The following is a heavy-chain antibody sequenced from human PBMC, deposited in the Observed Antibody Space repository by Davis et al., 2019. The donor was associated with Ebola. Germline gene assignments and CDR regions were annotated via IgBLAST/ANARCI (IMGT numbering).Heavy chain of an antibody. V-gene: IGHV3-23*01. Sequence: PGGSLRLSCAASGFTFSSYAMSWVRQAPGKGLEWVSAISGSGGSTYYADSVKGRFTISRDNSKNTLYLQMNSLRAEDTAVYYCARVGSWYYYYMDVWGKGTTVTVSS. CDR3: ARVGSWYYYYMDV. CDR1: GFTFSSYA. J-gene: IGHJ6*03. D-gene: IGHD3-10*01. CDR2: ISGSGGST.